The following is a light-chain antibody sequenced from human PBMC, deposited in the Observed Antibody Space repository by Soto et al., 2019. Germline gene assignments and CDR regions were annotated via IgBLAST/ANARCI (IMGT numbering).Light chain of an antibody. Sequence: QSAPTQPASVSGSPGQSITISCTGTSSDVGAYNYVSWYRQHPGKAPKLMIYEVTNRPSGVSNRFSGSKSGSTASLTISGLQAEDEADYYCSSYTSSSTLVFGGGTEVTVL. J-gene: IGLJ3*02. CDR2: EVT. CDR1: SSDVGAYNY. CDR3: SSYTSSSTLV. V-gene: IGLV2-14*01.